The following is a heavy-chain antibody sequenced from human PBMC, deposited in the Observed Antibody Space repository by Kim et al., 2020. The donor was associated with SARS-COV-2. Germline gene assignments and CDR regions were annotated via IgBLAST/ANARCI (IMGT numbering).Heavy chain of an antibody. CDR3: ARGWVRGALRMDV. J-gene: IGHJ6*02. D-gene: IGHD3-10*01. V-gene: IGHV3-13*01. Sequence: GSVKGRFTISRENAKNSLYLQMNNLRAGDTAIYYCARGWVRGALRMDVWGQGTTVTVSS.